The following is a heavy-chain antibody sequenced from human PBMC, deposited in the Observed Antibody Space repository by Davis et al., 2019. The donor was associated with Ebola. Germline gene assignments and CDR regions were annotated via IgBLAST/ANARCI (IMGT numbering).Heavy chain of an antibody. CDR2: IYYSGNS. J-gene: IGHJ5*02. CDR1: RGSISSYY. Sequence: SETLSLTCTVSRGSISSYYWSWIRQPPGKGLEWIGHIYYSGNSNQNPSLKSRVTISVDTSRNQFSLKLSSVTAADTAMYYCATYTWNNFFSPWGQGTLVTVSS. D-gene: IGHD1/OR15-1a*01. V-gene: IGHV4-59*03. CDR3: ATYTWNNFFSP.